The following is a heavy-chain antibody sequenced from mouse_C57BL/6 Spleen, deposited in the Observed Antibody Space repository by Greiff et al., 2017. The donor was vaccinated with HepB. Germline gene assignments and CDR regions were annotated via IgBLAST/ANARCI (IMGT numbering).Heavy chain of an antibody. J-gene: IGHJ4*01. CDR3: AINYYGSSSGDYYYAMDY. Sequence: QVQLQQSGPELVKPGASVKISCKASGYAFSSSWMNWVKQRPGKGLEWIGRIYPGDGDTNYNGKFKGKATLTADKSSSTAYMQLSSLTSEDSAVYFCAINYYGSSSGDYYYAMDYWGQGTSVTVSS. D-gene: IGHD1-1*01. CDR2: IYPGDGDT. CDR1: GYAFSSSW. V-gene: IGHV1-82*01.